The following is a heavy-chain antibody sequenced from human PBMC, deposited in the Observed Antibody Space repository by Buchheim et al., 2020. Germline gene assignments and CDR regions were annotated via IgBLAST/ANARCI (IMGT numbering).Heavy chain of an antibody. D-gene: IGHD4-11*01. CDR2: IYYSGST. J-gene: IGHJ4*02. CDR1: GGSVSSGNYY. Sequence: QVQLQESGPGLVKPSETLSVTCTVSGGSVSSGNYYWSWIRQPPGKGLEWIGYIYYSGSTNYSPSLKGRVTISVDTSEDQFSLKLSSVTAADTAVYYCARTSIQYHFDSRGQGTL. V-gene: IGHV4-61*01. CDR3: ARTSIQYHFDS.